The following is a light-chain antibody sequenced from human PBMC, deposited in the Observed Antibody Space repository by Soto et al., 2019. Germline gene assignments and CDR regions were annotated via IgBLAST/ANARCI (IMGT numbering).Light chain of an antibody. CDR2: AAS. Sequence: AIRMTQSPSSLSASTGDRVTITCRASQGISSYLAWYQQKPGKAPKLLIYAASTLQSGVPSRFSGSGSGTDFTLTISCLQSEDFATYYCQQYYSYPRKFGQGNKVEIK. J-gene: IGKJ1*01. CDR3: QQYYSYPRK. V-gene: IGKV1-8*01. CDR1: QGISSY.